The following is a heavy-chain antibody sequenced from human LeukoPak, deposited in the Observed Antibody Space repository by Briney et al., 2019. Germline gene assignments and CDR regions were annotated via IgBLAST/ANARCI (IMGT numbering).Heavy chain of an antibody. CDR2: IRYDGSIK. D-gene: IGHD3-10*01. CDR1: GFTFRNYG. V-gene: IGHV3-30*02. Sequence: GGSLRLSCAASGFTFRNYGMHWVRLASGKGLEWVAFIRYDGSIKYYVDSVKGRFTVSRDNSKNTLYLQMSSLRAEDTAVYYCAKDVNVGGDYFDYWGQGTLVTVSS. CDR3: AKDVNVGGDYFDY. J-gene: IGHJ4*02.